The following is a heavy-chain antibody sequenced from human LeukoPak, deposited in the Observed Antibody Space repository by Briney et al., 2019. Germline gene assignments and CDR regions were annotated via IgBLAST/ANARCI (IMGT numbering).Heavy chain of an antibody. V-gene: IGHV3-53*01. CDR1: GFTVSSNY. CDR2: IYSGGTT. CDR3: ARLYGSGSYDPNWFDP. D-gene: IGHD3-10*01. J-gene: IGHJ5*02. Sequence: GGSLRLSCAASGFTVSSNYMGWVRQAPGKGLQWVSVIYSGGTTYYADSVKGRSTISRDNSKNTLFLQMNSLRVEDTAVYYCARLYGSGSYDPNWFDPWGQGTRVTVSS.